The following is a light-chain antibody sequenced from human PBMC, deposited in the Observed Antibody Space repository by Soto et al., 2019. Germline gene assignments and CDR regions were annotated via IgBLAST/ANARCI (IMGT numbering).Light chain of an antibody. CDR1: SSNIGAGYD. V-gene: IGLV1-40*01. J-gene: IGLJ2*01. CDR2: GNS. CDR3: QSYDSSLSGVV. Sequence: QSVLTQPPSVSGAPGQRVTISCTGSSSNIGAGYDVHWYQQLPGTAPKLLIYGNSNRPSGVPDRFSGSKSGTSASLAIPGLQAEDEADYYCQSYDSSLSGVVXGGGTKLTVL.